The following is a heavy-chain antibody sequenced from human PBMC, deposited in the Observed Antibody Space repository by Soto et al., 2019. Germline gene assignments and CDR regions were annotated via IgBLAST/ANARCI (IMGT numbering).Heavy chain of an antibody. D-gene: IGHD3-10*01. Sequence: GGSLRLSFAASGFTFSSYAMSWVRQAPGKGLEWVSAISGSGGSTYYADSVKGRFTISRDNSKNTLYLQMNSLRAEDTAVYYCANTMVRGKAYGMDVWGQGTTVTVSS. CDR3: ANTMVRGKAYGMDV. CDR2: ISGSGGST. CDR1: GFTFSSYA. J-gene: IGHJ6*02. V-gene: IGHV3-23*01.